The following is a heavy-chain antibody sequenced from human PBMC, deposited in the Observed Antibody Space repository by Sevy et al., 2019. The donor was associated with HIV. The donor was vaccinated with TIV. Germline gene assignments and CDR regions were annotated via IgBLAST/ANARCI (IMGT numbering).Heavy chain of an antibody. D-gene: IGHD1-26*01. CDR1: GFTFSSYA. J-gene: IGHJ4*02. Sequence: GGSLRLSCAASGFTFSSYAMSCVRQAPGKGLEWVSAISGSGGSTYYADSVKGRFTISRVNSKNTLYLQINSLRAEDTAVYYCAKDRGSYYVNYWGQGTLVPVSS. V-gene: IGHV3-23*01. CDR3: AKDRGSYYVNY. CDR2: ISGSGGST.